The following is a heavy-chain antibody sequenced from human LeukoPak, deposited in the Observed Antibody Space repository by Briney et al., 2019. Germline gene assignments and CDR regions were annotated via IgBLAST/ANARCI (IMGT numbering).Heavy chain of an antibody. CDR3: AREVVVVVAARGAFDY. J-gene: IGHJ4*02. Sequence: SETLSLTCAVSGYSISSGYYWGWIRQPPGKGLEWIGSIYHSGSTYYNPFLKSRVTISVDTSKNQFSLKLSSVTAADTAVYYCAREVVVVVAARGAFDYWGQGTLSPSPQ. CDR1: GYSISSGYY. D-gene: IGHD2-15*01. V-gene: IGHV4-38-2*02. CDR2: IYHSGST.